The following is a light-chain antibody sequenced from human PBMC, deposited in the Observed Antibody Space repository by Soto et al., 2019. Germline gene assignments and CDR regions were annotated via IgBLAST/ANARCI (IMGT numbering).Light chain of an antibody. CDR3: QNCKRVPRT. Sequence: DIQMTQSPSSLSASVGDRVTITCRASQDIINYLAWYQQKPGKVPKLLIYAASTLQSGVPSRFSGSESGTDFTLTISSLQPEDVATYYCQNCKRVPRTFGGGTKVEIK. CDR2: AAS. V-gene: IGKV1-27*01. J-gene: IGKJ4*01. CDR1: QDIINY.